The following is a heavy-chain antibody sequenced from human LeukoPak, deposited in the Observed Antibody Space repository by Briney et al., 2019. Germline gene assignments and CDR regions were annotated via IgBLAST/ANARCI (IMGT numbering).Heavy chain of an antibody. CDR1: GGSIRSYY. Sequence: PSETLSLTCTVSGGSIRSYYWSWIRQPAAKGLEWIGRIYTSGSTNYNPSLKSRVTMSVDTSKNQFSLKLTSVTAAETAVYYCAREGAEVRGVLVKYYFDYWGQGALVTVSS. J-gene: IGHJ4*02. CDR2: IYTSGST. D-gene: IGHD3-10*01. V-gene: IGHV4-4*07. CDR3: AREGAEVRGVLVKYYFDY.